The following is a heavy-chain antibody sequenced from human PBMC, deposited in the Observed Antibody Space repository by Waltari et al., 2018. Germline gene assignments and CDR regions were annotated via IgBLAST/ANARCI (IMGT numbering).Heavy chain of an antibody. V-gene: IGHV3-53*01. CDR1: GFTVRRNY. CDR3: ARDRWLQFVWYFDL. Sequence: EVQLLESGGGLVQPGGSLRLSCAASGFTVRRNYMNSVRQPPGKGLEWVSVIYSGGSTYYADSVKGRFTISRDNAKNTLYLQMNSLRAEDTAVYYCARDRWLQFVWYFDLWGRGTLVTVSS. J-gene: IGHJ2*01. CDR2: IYSGGST. D-gene: IGHD5-12*01.